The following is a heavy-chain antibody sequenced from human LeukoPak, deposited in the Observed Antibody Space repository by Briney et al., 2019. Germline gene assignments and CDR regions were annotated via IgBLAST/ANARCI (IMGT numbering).Heavy chain of an antibody. J-gene: IGHJ4*02. Sequence: PSETLSLTCTVSGGSISSYYWSWIRQPPGKGLEWIGSIYYSGSTYYNPSLESRVTISVDTSKNQFSLKLSSVTAADTAVYYCARRESGVTYYYGSGSYLGFDYWGQGALVTVSS. V-gene: IGHV4-59*05. CDR2: IYYSGST. D-gene: IGHD3-10*01. CDR3: ARRESGVTYYYGSGSYLGFDY. CDR1: GGSISSYY.